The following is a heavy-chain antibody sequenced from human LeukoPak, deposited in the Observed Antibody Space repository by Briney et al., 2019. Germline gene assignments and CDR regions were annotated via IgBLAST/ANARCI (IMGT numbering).Heavy chain of an antibody. V-gene: IGHV3-23*01. CDR3: AKDPRIAVAGEPLDY. CDR2: ISGSGGST. D-gene: IGHD6-19*01. J-gene: IGHJ4*02. Sequence: HPGGSLRLSCAASGFTFSSYAMSWVRQAPGKGLEWVPAISGSGGSTYYADSVKGRFTISRDNSKNTLYLQMNSLRAEDTAVYYCAKDPRIAVAGEPLDYWGQGTLVTVSS. CDR1: GFTFSSYA.